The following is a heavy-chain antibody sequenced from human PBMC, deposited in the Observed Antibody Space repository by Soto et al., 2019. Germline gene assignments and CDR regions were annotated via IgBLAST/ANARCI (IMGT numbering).Heavy chain of an antibody. CDR1: GFSLSTSGVG. Sequence: QITLKESGPTLVNPTQTLTLTCTFSGFSLSTSGVGVGWIRQPPGKALEWLAVIYWDDSKTYSPSLKSRLTITKDTSRDQVVLTMTNMDPVDTATYYCAHKGSGSRAIDYWGQGALVTVSS. CDR2: IYWDDSK. CDR3: AHKGSGSRAIDY. V-gene: IGHV2-5*02. D-gene: IGHD3-10*01. J-gene: IGHJ4*02.